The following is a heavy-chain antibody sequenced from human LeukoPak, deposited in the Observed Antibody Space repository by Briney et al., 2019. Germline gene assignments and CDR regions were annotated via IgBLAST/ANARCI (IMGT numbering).Heavy chain of an antibody. CDR2: ISGDGGST. CDR1: GFTFDDYA. V-gene: IGHV3-43*02. J-gene: IGHJ6*02. CDR3: AKSDSSSWTYYYYGMDV. Sequence: GGSLRLSCAASGFTFDDYAMHWVRQAPGKGLEWVSLISGDGGSTYYADSVKGRFTISRDNSKNSLYLQMNSLRTEDPALYYCAKSDSSSWTYYYYGMDVWGQGTTVTVSS. D-gene: IGHD6-13*01.